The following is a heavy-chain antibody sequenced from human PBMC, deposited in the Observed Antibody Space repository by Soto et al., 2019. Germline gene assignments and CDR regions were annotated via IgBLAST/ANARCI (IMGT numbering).Heavy chain of an antibody. D-gene: IGHD6-25*01. CDR3: AREAKRAGYYYYGMDV. CDR1: GFTVSSNY. V-gene: IGHV3-53*01. J-gene: IGHJ6*02. Sequence: VQLVESGGGLIQPGGSLRLSCAASGFTVSSNYMSWVRQAPGKGLEWVSVIYSGGSTYYADSVKGRFTISRDNSKNTLYLQMNSLRAEDTAVYYCAREAKRAGYYYYGMDVWGQGTTVTVSS. CDR2: IYSGGST.